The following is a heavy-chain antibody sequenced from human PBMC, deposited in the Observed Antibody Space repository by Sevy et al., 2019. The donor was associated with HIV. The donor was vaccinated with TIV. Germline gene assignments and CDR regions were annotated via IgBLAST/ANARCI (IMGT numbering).Heavy chain of an antibody. CDR1: GYTFTAYY. CDR2: INRNSGGT. V-gene: IGHV1-2*02. Sequence: ASVKVSCKASGYTFTAYYIHWVRQAPGQGLEWMGWINRNSGGTYFAKKFQDSVTLTTDTSVNTAYMELRSLRFDDTAVYYCATMGDYYDSSGYYPLKFWSQGTLVTVSS. CDR3: ATMGDYYDSSGYYPLKF. D-gene: IGHD3-22*01. J-gene: IGHJ1*01.